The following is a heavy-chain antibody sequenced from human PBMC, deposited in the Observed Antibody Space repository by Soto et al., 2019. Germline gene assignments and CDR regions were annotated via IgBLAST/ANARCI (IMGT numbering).Heavy chain of an antibody. CDR1: GFTFSTYA. J-gene: IGHJ6*02. V-gene: IGHV3-23*01. CDR2: ISGSGGST. CDR3: AKDLSRHPRGMDV. Sequence: EVQLLESGGGLVQPGGSLRLSCAASGFTFSTYAMSWVRQAPGKGLEWVSAISGSGGSTYYADSVKGRFTISRDNFKNTLYLQMNSLRAEDTAVYYCAKDLSRHPRGMDVWGQGTTVTVSS.